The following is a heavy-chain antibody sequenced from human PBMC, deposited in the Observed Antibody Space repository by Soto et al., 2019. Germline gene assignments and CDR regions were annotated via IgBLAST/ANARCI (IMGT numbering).Heavy chain of an antibody. Sequence: QITLKESGPTLVKPTQTLTLTCTFSGFSLSTSGVGVGWIRQPPGKALEWLALIYWDDDKRYSPSLKSRLTIPKDTSKNQVVLTMTNMDPVDTATYYCAHSLAASNYGDYAPINSFDYWGQGTLVTVSS. CDR1: GFSLSTSGVG. CDR3: AHSLAASNYGDYAPINSFDY. V-gene: IGHV2-5*02. CDR2: IYWDDDK. J-gene: IGHJ4*02. D-gene: IGHD4-17*01.